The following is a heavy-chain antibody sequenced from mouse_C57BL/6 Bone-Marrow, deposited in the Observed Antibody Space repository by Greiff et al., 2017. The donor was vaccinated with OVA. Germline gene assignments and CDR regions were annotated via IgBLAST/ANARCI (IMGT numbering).Heavy chain of an antibody. CDR3: ARSLYGNYVHYYAMDY. J-gene: IGHJ4*01. Sequence: VQLQQSGAELVRPGSSVKLSCKASGYTFTSYWMHWVKQRPIQGLEWIGNIDPSDSETHYNQKFKDKATLTVDKSSSTAYMQLSSLTSEDSAVYYCARSLYGNYVHYYAMDYWGQGTSVTVSS. CDR1: GYTFTSYW. CDR2: IDPSDSET. V-gene: IGHV1-52*01. D-gene: IGHD2-1*01.